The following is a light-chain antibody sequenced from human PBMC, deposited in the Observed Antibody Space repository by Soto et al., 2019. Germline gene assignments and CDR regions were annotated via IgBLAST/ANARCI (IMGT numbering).Light chain of an antibody. Sequence: QSLLTQPASVSGSPGQSITISCTGTSNDLGSYNLVSWYQQHPGKAPKLMIYEGSKRPSGVSNRFSGSKSGNTASLTISGLQAEDEAAYYCSSYADSDTVVLGEGTKVTV. CDR3: SSYADSDTVV. CDR2: EGS. CDR1: SNDLGSYNL. V-gene: IGLV2-23*01. J-gene: IGLJ2*01.